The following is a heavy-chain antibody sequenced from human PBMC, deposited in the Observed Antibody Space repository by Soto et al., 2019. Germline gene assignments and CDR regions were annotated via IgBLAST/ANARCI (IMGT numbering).Heavy chain of an antibody. Sequence: GGSLRLSCAASGFTFSSHWMHWVRQDPRKGLVWVARIKSDGSSTAYADFVKGRFTISRDNAKNTLYLQMTSLRVEDTAVYYCARDRPEVLNPTDHPMFDYWGQGTLVTVSS. CDR1: GFTFSSHW. V-gene: IGHV3-74*01. CDR2: IKSDGSST. J-gene: IGHJ4*02. CDR3: ARDRPEVLNPTDHPMFDY. D-gene: IGHD6-6*01.